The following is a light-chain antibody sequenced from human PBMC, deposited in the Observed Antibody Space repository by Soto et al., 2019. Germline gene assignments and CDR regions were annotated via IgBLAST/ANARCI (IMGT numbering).Light chain of an antibody. J-gene: IGKJ1*01. CDR3: QHYYTSPRT. CDR2: DAS. V-gene: IGKV1-5*01. CDR1: QSISWW. Sequence: DIQMTTSPSTLSASVGDRVTITCRASQSISWWLAWYQQKPGKAPDLLIYDASSLENGVPSRFSGSGSGTEVTLTISSLQPDEFANYYCQHYYTSPRTFGQGTKVEIK.